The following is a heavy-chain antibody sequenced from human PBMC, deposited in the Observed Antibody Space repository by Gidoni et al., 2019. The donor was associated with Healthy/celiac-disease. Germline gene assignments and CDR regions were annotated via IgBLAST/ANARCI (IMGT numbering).Heavy chain of an antibody. D-gene: IGHD2-2*01. J-gene: IGHJ6*02. V-gene: IGHV3-73*02. CDR3: RALYCSSTSCAPYYYYGMDV. CDR1: GFPFSGPA. Sequence: EVQLVESGGGLVQPGGSLNLSCAASGFPFSGPAMHWVRQASGKGLEWVGRIRRKANSYATAYAASVKGRFTISRDDSKNTAYLQMNSLKTEDTAVYYCRALYCSSTSCAPYYYYGMDVWGQGTTVTVSS. CDR2: IRRKANSYAT.